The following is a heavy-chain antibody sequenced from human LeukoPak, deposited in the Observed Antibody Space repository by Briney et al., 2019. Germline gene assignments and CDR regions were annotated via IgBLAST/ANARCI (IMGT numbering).Heavy chain of an antibody. V-gene: IGHV1-69*05. CDR2: IIPIFGTA. CDR1: GGTFSSYA. D-gene: IGHD6-13*01. CDR3: ARVGPGYSSSPGWFDP. Sequence: GASVKVSCKASGGTFSSYAISWVRQAPGQGLEWMGGIIPIFGTANYAQKFQGRVTITTDESTSTAYMELSSLRSEDTAVYYCARVGPGYSSSPGWFDPWGQGTLVTVSS. J-gene: IGHJ5*02.